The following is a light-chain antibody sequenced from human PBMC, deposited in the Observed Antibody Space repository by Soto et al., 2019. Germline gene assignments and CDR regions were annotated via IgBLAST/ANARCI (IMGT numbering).Light chain of an antibody. CDR1: QSLVHSDGITY. CDR2: KVS. Sequence: DVVMTQSPLSLPVTLGQPASISCRSSQSLVHSDGITYLSWFQQRPGQSPRRLIYKVSNRDSGVPDRFSGSGSGTDFTRKISRVEAEDVGVYYCMQGTRLWTFGQVTKVEIK. V-gene: IGKV2-30*02. J-gene: IGKJ1*01. CDR3: MQGTRLWT.